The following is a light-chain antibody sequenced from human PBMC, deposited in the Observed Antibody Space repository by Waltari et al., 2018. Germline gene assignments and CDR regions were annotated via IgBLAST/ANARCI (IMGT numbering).Light chain of an antibody. CDR3: AAWDDSLNGVV. CDR2: SNN. V-gene: IGLV1-44*01. J-gene: IGLJ2*01. Sequence: QSVLTQPPSASGTPGPRVTISCSGSSSHIGSNPVNWYQQLPGTAPKLLTYSNNQRPSGVPDRFSGSKSGTSASLAISGLQSEDEADYYCAAWDDSLNGVVFGGGTKLTVL. CDR1: SSHIGSNP.